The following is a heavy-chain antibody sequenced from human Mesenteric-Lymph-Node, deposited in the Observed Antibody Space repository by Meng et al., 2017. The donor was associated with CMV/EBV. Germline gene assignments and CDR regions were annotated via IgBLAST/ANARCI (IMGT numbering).Heavy chain of an antibody. D-gene: IGHD1/OR15-1a*01. V-gene: IGHV1-18*01. CDR3: ARGNRYYYYGMDV. Sequence: ASVTVSCKASGYSFITYGITWVRQAPGQGLEWMGWISAYNGDTDYAQKFQGRVTMTTDASTSTAYMEVRSLRSDDTAVYYCARGNRYYYYGMDVWGQGTTVTVSS. CDR2: ISAYNGDT. J-gene: IGHJ6*02. CDR1: GYSFITYG.